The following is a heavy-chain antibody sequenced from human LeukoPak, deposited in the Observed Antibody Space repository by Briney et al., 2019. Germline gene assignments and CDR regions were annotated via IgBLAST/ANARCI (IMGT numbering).Heavy chain of an antibody. D-gene: IGHD6-6*01. Sequence: ASVKVSCKASGYTFTGYYMHWVRQAPGQGLEWMGWINPNSGGTNYAQKFQGRVTMTRDTSISTAYMELSRLRSDDTAVYYCARDLFLEYSSPYYYYYYGMDVWGQGTTATVSS. J-gene: IGHJ6*02. V-gene: IGHV1-2*02. CDR1: GYTFTGYY. CDR2: INPNSGGT. CDR3: ARDLFLEYSSPYYYYYYGMDV.